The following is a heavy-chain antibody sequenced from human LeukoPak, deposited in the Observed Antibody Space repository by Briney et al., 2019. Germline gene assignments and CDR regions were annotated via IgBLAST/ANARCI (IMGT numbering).Heavy chain of an antibody. Sequence: AGGSLRLSCAASGFTFSSYGMHWVRQAPGKGLEWVAVISYDGGNKYYADSVKGRFTISRDNSKNTLYLQMNSLRAEDTAVYYCARDLDGPQRNFDYWGQGTLVTVSS. CDR3: ARDLDGPQRNFDY. CDR2: ISYDGGNK. V-gene: IGHV3-30*03. CDR1: GFTFSSYG. J-gene: IGHJ4*02. D-gene: IGHD3-9*01.